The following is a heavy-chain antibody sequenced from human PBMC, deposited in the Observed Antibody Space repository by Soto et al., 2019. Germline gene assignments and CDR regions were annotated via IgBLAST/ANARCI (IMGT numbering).Heavy chain of an antibody. D-gene: IGHD3-16*01. V-gene: IGHV4-39*01. Sequence: SETLSLTCTLSCCSIICSRYYWGLIGQRPGKGREWIGSIYYSGSTYYTPPLKSRVTISVDTSKNQFSLKLSSVTAADTAVYYCARGGLDPLDYWGQGPLVTVSS. CDR3: ARGGLDPLDY. CDR2: IYYSGST. J-gene: IGHJ4*02. CDR1: CCSIICSRYY.